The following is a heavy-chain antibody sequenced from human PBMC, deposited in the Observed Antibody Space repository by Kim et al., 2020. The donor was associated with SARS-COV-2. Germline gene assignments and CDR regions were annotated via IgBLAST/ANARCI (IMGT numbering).Heavy chain of an antibody. Sequence: SVKVSCKASGGTFSSYAISWVRQAPGQGLEWMGGIIPIFGTANYAQKFQGRVTITADESTSTAYMELSSLRSEDTAVYYCTLGAARFGDKVDKKSDYWGQGTLVTVSS. CDR1: GGTFSSYA. CDR2: IIPIFGTA. V-gene: IGHV1-69*13. J-gene: IGHJ4*02. CDR3: TLGAARFGDKVDKKSDY. D-gene: IGHD6-6*01.